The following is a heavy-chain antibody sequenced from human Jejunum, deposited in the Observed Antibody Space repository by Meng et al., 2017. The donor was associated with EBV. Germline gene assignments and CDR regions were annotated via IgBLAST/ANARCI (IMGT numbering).Heavy chain of an antibody. J-gene: IGHJ4*02. CDR2: MNPSSDDT. CDR1: GYTFTSND. Sequence: GQGGESGGEVKKPGASVKVSCKASGYTFTSNDMDWVRQATGQGLGWIGWMNPSSDDTGFAQKFQGRVTVTRDNSINTAYMELSSLTSDDTAVYYCARAVGAAGSMVNFDYWGQGTLVTVS. D-gene: IGHD6-13*01. V-gene: IGHV1-8*01. CDR3: ARAVGAAGSMVNFDY.